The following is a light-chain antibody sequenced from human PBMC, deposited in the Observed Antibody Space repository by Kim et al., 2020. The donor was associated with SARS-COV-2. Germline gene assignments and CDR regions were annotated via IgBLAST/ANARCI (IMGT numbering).Light chain of an antibody. Sequence: SASVGYTVTITCRTSQGIRNDLACFQQKEGKAPQLLIYGASSLHTGVPSRFSGSGSGTDFTLTISSLQPEDFATYYCLQHYKYPYTFGQGTKLEI. CDR1: QGIRND. CDR2: GAS. V-gene: IGKV1-6*01. J-gene: IGKJ2*01. CDR3: LQHYKYPYT.